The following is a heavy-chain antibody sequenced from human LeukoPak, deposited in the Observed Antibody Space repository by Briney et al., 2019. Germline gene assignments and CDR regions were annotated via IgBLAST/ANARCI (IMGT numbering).Heavy chain of an antibody. Sequence: SETLSLTCTVSGGSISSYYWSWIRQPPGKGLEWIGYIYYSGSTNYNPYLKSRITISVDTSKNQFSLKLSSVIAADTAVYYCARVRYSSGWYLADYWGQGTLVTVSS. CDR2: IYYSGST. CDR1: GGSISSYY. V-gene: IGHV4-59*01. D-gene: IGHD6-19*01. J-gene: IGHJ4*02. CDR3: ARVRYSSGWYLADY.